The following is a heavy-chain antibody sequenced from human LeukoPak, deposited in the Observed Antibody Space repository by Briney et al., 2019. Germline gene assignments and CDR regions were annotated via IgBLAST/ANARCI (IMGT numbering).Heavy chain of an antibody. V-gene: IGHV4-31*03. CDR3: ARATVTHYARPDYFDY. J-gene: IGHJ4*02. CDR1: GGSISSGGYH. D-gene: IGHD4-17*01. Sequence: KPSQTLSLTCTVSGGSISSGGYHWSWICQHPGKGLEWIGYIYYSGSTNYNPSLKSRVTISVDTSKNQFSLKLSSVTAADTAVYYCARATVTHYARPDYFDYWGQGTLVTVSS. CDR2: IYYSGST.